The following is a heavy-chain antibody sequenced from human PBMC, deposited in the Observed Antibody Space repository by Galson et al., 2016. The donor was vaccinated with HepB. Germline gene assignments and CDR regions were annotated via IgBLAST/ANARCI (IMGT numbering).Heavy chain of an antibody. J-gene: IGHJ4*02. D-gene: IGHD3-22*01. CDR2: VLASGLST. CDR3: AKGSSGYYYVSDH. V-gene: IGHV3-23*01. Sequence: SLRLSCAASGFTFDSYAMNWVRQAPGKGLEWVSAVLASGLSTYYAASVRGRFTISRDNSKNTLSLQMDSLRAEDTAVYYCAKGSSGYYYVSDHWGQGTLGTVSS. CDR1: GFTFDSYA.